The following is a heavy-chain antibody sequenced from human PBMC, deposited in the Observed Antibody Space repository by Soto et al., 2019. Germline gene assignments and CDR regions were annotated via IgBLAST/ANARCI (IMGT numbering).Heavy chain of an antibody. CDR2: ISWNSGDI. D-gene: IGHD2-2*03. CDR3: AKDNDLDRDGPFDY. J-gene: IGHJ4*02. CDR1: GFSFDDYG. V-gene: IGHV3-9*01. Sequence: EVQLVESGGGSVQPGRSLRLSCAASGFSFDDYGMHWVRQGPGTGLEWVSGISWNSGDIYYADSVKGRFTISRDNAKRSLYLQMHSLRTEDTALYYCAKDNDLDRDGPFDYWGQGMLVTVSS.